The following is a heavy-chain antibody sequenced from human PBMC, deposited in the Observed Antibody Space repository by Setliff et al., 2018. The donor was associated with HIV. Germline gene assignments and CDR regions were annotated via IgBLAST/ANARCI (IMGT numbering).Heavy chain of an antibody. CDR3: ARDVLDLVISVYGF. J-gene: IGHJ4*02. CDR2: IYHTGSS. D-gene: IGHD3-22*01. CDR1: GXXXSSGYD. Sequence: SXTLSXXCDVSGXXXSSGYDXXWIRQSPGKXLEWIGNIYHTGSSYYNPSLNDRATXXLDTSKNQFSLKLNSVTAADTAVYYCARDVLDLVISVYGFWGQGIPVTVSS. V-gene: IGHV4-38-2*02.